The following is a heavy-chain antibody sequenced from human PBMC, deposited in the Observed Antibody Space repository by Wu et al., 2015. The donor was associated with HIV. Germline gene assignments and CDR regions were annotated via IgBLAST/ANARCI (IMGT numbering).Heavy chain of an antibody. Sequence: QVQLVQSGVEVKKPGASVKVSCKASGYTFTDYYMHWVRQAPGQGLEWMGWINPNSGGTNYAQKFQGRVTLSRDTSINTAYMDLTSLRSDDTAVYYCAIPRYSLRWNYYFDYVGPGNPGHRLL. CDR1: GYTFTDYY. CDR2: INPNSGGT. V-gene: IGHV1-2*02. J-gene: IGHJ4*02. CDR3: AIPRYSLRWNYYFDY. D-gene: IGHD5-18*01.